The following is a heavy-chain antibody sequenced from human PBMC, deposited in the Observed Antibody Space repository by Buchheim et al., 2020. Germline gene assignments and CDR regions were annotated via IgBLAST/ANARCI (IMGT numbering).Heavy chain of an antibody. D-gene: IGHD1-26*01. CDR3: ASPPPVGQEATYNWFDP. V-gene: IGHV3-48*03. CDR1: GFTFSSYE. CDR2: ISSSGSTI. Sequence: EVQLVESGGGLVQPGGSLRLSCAASGFTFSSYEMNWVRQAPGKGLEWVSYISSSGSTIYYADSVKGRFTISRDNAKNSLYLQMNSLRAEDTAVYYCASPPPVGQEATYNWFDPWGQGTL. J-gene: IGHJ5*02.